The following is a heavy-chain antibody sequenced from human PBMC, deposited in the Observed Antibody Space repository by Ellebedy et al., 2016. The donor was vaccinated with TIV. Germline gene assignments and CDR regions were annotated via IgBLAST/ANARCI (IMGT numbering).Heavy chain of an antibody. CDR3: AREYRGGYDSQFDY. J-gene: IGHJ4*02. V-gene: IGHV1-2*02. CDR2: INTKSGGT. Sequence: AASVKVSCKASGYPFTGYYIHWVRQAPGQGLEWVGWINTKSGGTNYAQKFQDRVTVARDTSITTAYMELSSLRSDDTAVYYCAREYRGGYDSQFDYWGQGTLVTVSS. D-gene: IGHD5-12*01. CDR1: GYPFTGYY.